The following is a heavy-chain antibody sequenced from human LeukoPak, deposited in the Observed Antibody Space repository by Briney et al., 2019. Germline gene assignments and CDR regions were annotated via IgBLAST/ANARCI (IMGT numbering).Heavy chain of an antibody. D-gene: IGHD6-13*01. V-gene: IGHV3-7*01. CDR1: GFTFSSYW. Sequence: GGSLRLSCAASGFTFSSYWMSWVRQAPGKGLEWVANIKQDGSEKYYVDSVKGRFTISRDNSKNTLYLQMNSLRAEDTAVYYCARGHSEGYFDWFDPWGQGTLVTVSS. CDR3: ARGHSEGYFDWFDP. J-gene: IGHJ5*02. CDR2: IKQDGSEK.